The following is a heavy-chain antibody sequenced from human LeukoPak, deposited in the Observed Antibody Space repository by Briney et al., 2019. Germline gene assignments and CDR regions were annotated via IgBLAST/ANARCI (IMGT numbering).Heavy chain of an antibody. CDR1: GYTFTGYY. V-gene: IGHV1-2*02. CDR2: INLNSGGT. D-gene: IGHD2-15*01. CDR3: ARDAGYCTGGSCWYFDH. J-gene: IGHJ4*02. Sequence: ASVKVSCKASGYTFTGYYIHWVRRAPGQGLEWMGWINLNSGGTNFAQRFQGRVTMTRDTSISTAYMDLSRLISDDTAVYYCARDAGYCTGGSCWYFDHWGQGTLVTVSS.